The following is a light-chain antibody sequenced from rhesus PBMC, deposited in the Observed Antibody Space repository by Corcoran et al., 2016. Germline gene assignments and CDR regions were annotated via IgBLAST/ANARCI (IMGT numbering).Light chain of an antibody. CDR2: KAS. V-gene: IGKV1-22*01. J-gene: IGKJ2*01. CDR3: LQYSRSPYS. Sequence: DIKMTQSPSSLSASVGDTVTITCRASQRISSWLDWYQQKQGKAPKLLMYKASSLQSGAPSRFSGSGSGTDFTLNISSLQPEDFATYYCLQYSRSPYSFGQGTKVEIK. CDR1: QRISSW.